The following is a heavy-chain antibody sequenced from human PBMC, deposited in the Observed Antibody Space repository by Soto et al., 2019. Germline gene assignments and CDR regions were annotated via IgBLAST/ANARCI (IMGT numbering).Heavy chain of an antibody. CDR1: GGTFSSYT. D-gene: IGHD2-15*01. V-gene: IGHV1-69*02. CDR2: IIPILGIA. J-gene: IGHJ6*02. CDR3: ARGGEGGVVVAATAYYYYGMDV. Sequence: QVQLVQSGAEVKKPGYSVKVSCKASGGTFSSYTISWVRQAPGQGLEWMGRIIPILGIANYAQKFQGRVTITADKSTSTAYMELSSLRSEDTAVYYCARGGEGGVVVAATAYYYYGMDVWGQGTTVTVSS.